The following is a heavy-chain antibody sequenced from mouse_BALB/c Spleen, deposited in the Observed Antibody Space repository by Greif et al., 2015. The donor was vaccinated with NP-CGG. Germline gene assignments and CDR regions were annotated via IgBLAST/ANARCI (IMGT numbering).Heavy chain of an antibody. CDR3: ARHGSQGYYFDY. Sequence: DVHLVESGGGLVKLGGSLKLSCAASGFTFSSYYMSWVRQTPEKRLELVAAINSNGGSTYYPDTVKGRFTISRDNAKNTLYLQMSSLKSEDTALYYCARHGSQGYYFDYWGQGTTLTVSS. V-gene: IGHV5-6-2*01. CDR1: GFTFSSYY. CDR2: INSNGGST. J-gene: IGHJ2*01.